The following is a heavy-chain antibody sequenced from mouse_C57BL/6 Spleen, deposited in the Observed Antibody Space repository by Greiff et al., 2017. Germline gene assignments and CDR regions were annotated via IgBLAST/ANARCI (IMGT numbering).Heavy chain of an antibody. J-gene: IGHJ2*01. D-gene: IGHD1-1*01. Sequence: DVKLQESGPGLVKPSQSLSLTCSVTGYSITSGYYWNWIRQFPGNKLEWMGYISYDGSNNYNPSLKNRISITRDTSKNQFFLKLNSVTTEDTATYYCARAFYYYGSSYYFDYWGQGTTLTVSS. CDR2: ISYDGSN. CDR3: ARAFYYYGSSYYFDY. CDR1: GYSITSGYY. V-gene: IGHV3-6*01.